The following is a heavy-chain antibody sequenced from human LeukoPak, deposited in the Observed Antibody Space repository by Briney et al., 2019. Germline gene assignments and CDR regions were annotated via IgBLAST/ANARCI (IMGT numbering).Heavy chain of an antibody. Sequence: SETLSLTCAVYGGSFSGYYWSWIRQPPGKGLEWIGEINHSGSTNYNPSLKSRVTISVDTSKNQFSLKLGPVTAADTAVYYCARSVVVPAAMYGYYFDYWGQGTLVTVSS. CDR2: INHSGST. V-gene: IGHV4-34*01. D-gene: IGHD2-2*01. J-gene: IGHJ4*02. CDR1: GGSFSGYY. CDR3: ARSVVVPAAMYGYYFDY.